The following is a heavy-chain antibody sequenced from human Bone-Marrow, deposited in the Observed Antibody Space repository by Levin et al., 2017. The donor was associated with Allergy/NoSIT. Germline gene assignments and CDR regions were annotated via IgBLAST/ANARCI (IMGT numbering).Heavy chain of an antibody. Sequence: WASVKVSCKGSGYTFSTYWIGWVRQMPGKGLDWMGIIYPSDSETRYGPSFQGHVTISADKSISTAYLQWSGLKASDTAMYYCARSVDMSTFDYWGQGALVTVSS. CDR2: IYPSDSET. CDR1: GYTFSTYW. J-gene: IGHJ4*02. V-gene: IGHV5-51*01. D-gene: IGHD2-21*01. CDR3: ARSVDMSTFDY.